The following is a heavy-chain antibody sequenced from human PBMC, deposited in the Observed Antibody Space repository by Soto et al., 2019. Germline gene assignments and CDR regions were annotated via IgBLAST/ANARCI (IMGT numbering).Heavy chain of an antibody. CDR3: TRDASRDSSARGWFDP. CDR1: GFTFRSFT. J-gene: IGHJ5*02. Sequence: PGGSLRLSCAASGFTFRSFTMNWVRQAPGKGLEWASTISSNSAYIYYTDALRGRFTISRDNAKNSLHLQMSSLRAEDTAVYYCTRDASRDSSARGWFDPWGPGTLVTVSS. CDR2: ISSNSAYI. D-gene: IGHD6-13*01. V-gene: IGHV3-21*01.